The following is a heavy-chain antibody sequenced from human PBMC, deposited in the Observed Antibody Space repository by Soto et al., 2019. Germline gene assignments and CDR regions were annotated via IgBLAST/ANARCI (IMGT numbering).Heavy chain of an antibody. J-gene: IGHJ5*02. CDR2: TSYTGNT. Sequence: SETLSLTCVVSGGSIHSYHWSGIRQFPGNCLWWSAYTSYTGNTNYITALYSRVTISMDTSKNQLSLKLTSMTAADTAVYYCARDMHAVFTHYFDPWGQGTLVTVSS. V-gene: IGHV4-59*01. CDR1: GGSIHSYH. D-gene: IGHD1-26*01. CDR3: ARDMHAVFTHYFDP.